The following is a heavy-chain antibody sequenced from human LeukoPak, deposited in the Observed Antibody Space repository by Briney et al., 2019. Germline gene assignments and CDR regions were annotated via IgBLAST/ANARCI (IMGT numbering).Heavy chain of an antibody. V-gene: IGHV3-30*04. CDR2: ISYDGSNK. CDR1: GYTFTGYY. D-gene: IGHD3-22*01. CDR3: AKDYYDYFDY. Sequence: SCKASGYTFTGYYMHWVRQAPGKGLEWVAVISYDGSNKYYADSVKGRFTISRDNSKNTLYLQMNSLRAEDTAVYYCAKDYYDYFDYWGQGTLVTVSS. J-gene: IGHJ4*02.